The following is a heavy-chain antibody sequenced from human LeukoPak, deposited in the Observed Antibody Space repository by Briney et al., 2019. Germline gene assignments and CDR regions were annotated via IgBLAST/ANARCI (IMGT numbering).Heavy chain of an antibody. CDR3: ARDDTAVAGTELDY. V-gene: IGHV3-21*01. CDR1: GFTFSNYN. CDR2: ISSSSTNI. D-gene: IGHD6-19*01. Sequence: GGSLRLSCAASGFTFSNYNMNWVRQAPGKGLEWVSYISSSSTNIYYTDSVKGRFTISRDNAKNSLYLQMSSLRAEDTAVYYCARDDTAVAGTELDYWGQGTLVTVSS. J-gene: IGHJ4*02.